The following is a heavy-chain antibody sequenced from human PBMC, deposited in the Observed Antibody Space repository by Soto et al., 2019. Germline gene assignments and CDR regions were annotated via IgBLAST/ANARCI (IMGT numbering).Heavy chain of an antibody. Sequence: QLQLQESGPGLVKPSETLSLTCTVSGGSISSSSYYWGWIRQPPGKGLEWIGSIYYSGSTYYNPSLKSRVTISVDTSKNQFSLKLSSVTAADTAVYYCAELRLGELSFPYFDYWGQGTLVTVSS. V-gene: IGHV4-39*01. CDR1: GGSISSSSYY. CDR2: IYYSGST. CDR3: AELRLGELSFPYFDY. D-gene: IGHD3-16*02. J-gene: IGHJ4*02.